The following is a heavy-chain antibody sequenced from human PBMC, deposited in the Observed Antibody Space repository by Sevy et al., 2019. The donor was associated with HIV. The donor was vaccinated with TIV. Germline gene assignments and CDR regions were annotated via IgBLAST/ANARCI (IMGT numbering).Heavy chain of an antibody. V-gene: IGHV1-24*01. D-gene: IGHD3-22*01. CDR2: FDPEDGET. Sequence: ASVKVSCKVSGYTLTEFSMHWVRQAPGKGLEWMGTFDPEDGETIYAQKFQGRVTMTEDTSTDIASMELSSLRSEDTAVYYCATTKDCDDSNSYPFDYWGQGTLVTVSS. CDR1: GYTLTEFS. J-gene: IGHJ4*02. CDR3: ATTKDCDDSNSYPFDY.